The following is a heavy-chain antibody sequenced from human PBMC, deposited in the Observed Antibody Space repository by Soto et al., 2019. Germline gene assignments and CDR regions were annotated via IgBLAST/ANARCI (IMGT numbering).Heavy chain of an antibody. CDR2: IKQDGSEI. D-gene: IGHD3-3*01. J-gene: IGHJ6*02. CDR3: VRRNVFRSGSKYYGMDV. Sequence: GRSRRLCCVASGFIFSSCWKNWVRQAPGKGLEWVANIKQDGSEIYYVDSAKGRFTISRDNAKKSPYLQMNTLRAEDTAVYYCVRRNVFRSGSKYYGMDVWGQGTT. CDR1: GFIFSSCW. V-gene: IGHV3-7*01.